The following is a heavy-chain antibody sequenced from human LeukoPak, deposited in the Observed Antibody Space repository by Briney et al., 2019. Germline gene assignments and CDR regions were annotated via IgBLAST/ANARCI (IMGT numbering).Heavy chain of an antibody. CDR1: ESTFSNYA. CDR2: ISDNGGTT. V-gene: IGHV3-23*01. D-gene: IGHD3-10*01. CDR3: AKDRGGGSGSSVVFDS. Sequence: PGGSLRLSCAPSESTFSNYAMNWVRQAPGKGLEWVTAISDNGGTTFYADSVKGPFTISRDNSKNALYMQMNSLRADGTAVYYCAKDRGGGSGSSVVFDSWGQGTLVTVSS. J-gene: IGHJ4*02.